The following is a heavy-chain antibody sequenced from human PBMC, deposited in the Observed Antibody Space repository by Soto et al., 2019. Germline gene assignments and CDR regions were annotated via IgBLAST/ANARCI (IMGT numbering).Heavy chain of an antibody. CDR1: GDTFSSYA. D-gene: IGHD1-26*01. Sequence: GASVKFSCKASGDTFSSYAISWVRQAHGQGLEWMGGIIPIFGTANYAQKFQGRVTITADESTSTAYMELSSLRSEDTAVYYCASFASIVGATSDYYVMDVWGQGTTVTVS. J-gene: IGHJ6*02. CDR2: IIPIFGTA. V-gene: IGHV1-69*13. CDR3: ASFASIVGATSDYYVMDV.